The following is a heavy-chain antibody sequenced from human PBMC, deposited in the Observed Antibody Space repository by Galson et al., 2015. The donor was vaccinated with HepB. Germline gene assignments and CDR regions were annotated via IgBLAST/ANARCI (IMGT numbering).Heavy chain of an antibody. D-gene: IGHD2-15*01. V-gene: IGHV1-46*04. CDR2: INPSGGST. CDR3: ARAPRIGGIVVDGGDAFDI. J-gene: IGHJ3*02. CDR1: GYTFTSYY. Sequence: SVKVSCKASGYTFTSYYMHWVRQAPGQGLEWMGIINPSGGSTSYAQKLQGRVTMTRDTSTSTVYMELSSLRSEDTAVYYCARAPRIGGIVVDGGDAFDIWGQGTMVTVSS.